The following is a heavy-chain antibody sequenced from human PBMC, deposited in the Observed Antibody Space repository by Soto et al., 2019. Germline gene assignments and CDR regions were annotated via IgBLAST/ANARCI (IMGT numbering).Heavy chain of an antibody. CDR3: ASVLYTTYSSSSFRYYYYGMDV. V-gene: IGHV5-10-1*01. D-gene: IGHD6-13*01. CDR2: IGPSDSYT. Sequence: PGESLKISCKGSGYSFTSYWISWVRQMPGKGLEWMGRIGPSDSYTNYSPSFQGHVTISADKSISTAYLQWSSLKASDTAMYYCASVLYTTYSSSSFRYYYYGMDVWGQGTTVTVSS. CDR1: GYSFTSYW. J-gene: IGHJ6*02.